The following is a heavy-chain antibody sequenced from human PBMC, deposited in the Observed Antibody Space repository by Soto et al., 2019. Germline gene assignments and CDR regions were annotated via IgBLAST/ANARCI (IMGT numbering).Heavy chain of an antibody. CDR2: MNPNSGNT. CDR3: ARAGYSYGTNWFDP. Sequence: QVQLVQSGAEVKKPGASVKVSCKASGYTFTSYDINWVRQATGQGLEWMGWMNPNSGNTGYAQKFKGRVTMTRHTSISTAYMELSSLRSEDTAVYYCARAGYSYGTNWFDPWGQGTLVTVSS. CDR1: GYTFTSYD. J-gene: IGHJ5*02. V-gene: IGHV1-8*01. D-gene: IGHD5-18*01.